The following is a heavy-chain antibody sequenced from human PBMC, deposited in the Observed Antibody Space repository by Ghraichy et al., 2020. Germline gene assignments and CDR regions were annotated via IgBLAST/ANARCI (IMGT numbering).Heavy chain of an antibody. CDR1: GGTFSSYA. D-gene: IGHD3-3*01. CDR2: IIPIFGTA. V-gene: IGHV1-69*13. Sequence: SVKVSCKASGGTFSSYAISWVRQAPGQGLEWMGGIIPIFGTANYAQKFQGRVTITADESTSTAYMELSSLRSEDTAVYYCASRHGDFWSGYYNYWGQGTLVTVSS. CDR3: ASRHGDFWSGYYNY. J-gene: IGHJ4*02.